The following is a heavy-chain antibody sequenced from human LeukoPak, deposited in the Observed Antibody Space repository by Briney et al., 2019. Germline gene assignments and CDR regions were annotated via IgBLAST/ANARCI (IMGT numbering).Heavy chain of an antibody. Sequence: KPSETLSLTCTVSGGSISSSSYYWGWIRQPPGKGLEWIGSIYYSGSTYYNPSLKSRVTISVDTSKNQFSLKLSSVTAADTAVYYCAGGPYEAHPWRWFDPWGQGTQVTVSS. CDR3: AGGPYEAHPWRWFDP. CDR2: IYYSGST. V-gene: IGHV4-39*01. J-gene: IGHJ5*02. D-gene: IGHD5-12*01. CDR1: GGSISSSSYY.